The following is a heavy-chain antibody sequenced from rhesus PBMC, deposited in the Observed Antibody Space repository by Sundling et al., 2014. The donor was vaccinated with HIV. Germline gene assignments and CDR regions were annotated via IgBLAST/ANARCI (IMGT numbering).Heavy chain of an antibody. CDR2: IVGNSGSI. CDR1: GGSIGGYY. J-gene: IGHJ4*01. CDR3: ARSLAGTSGYFDF. V-gene: IGHV4-165*02. Sequence: QVQLQESGPGLVKPSETLSLTCAVSGGSIGGYYWNWIRQPPGKGLEWIGYIVGNSGSIYYNPSLKSRVTISTDTSKNQFSLNLRSVTAADTAVYYCARSLAGTSGYFDFWGQGVLVTVSS. D-gene: IGHD1-1*01.